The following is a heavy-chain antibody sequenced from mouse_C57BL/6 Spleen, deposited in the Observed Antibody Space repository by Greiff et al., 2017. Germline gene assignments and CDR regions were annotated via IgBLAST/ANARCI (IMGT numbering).Heavy chain of an antibody. D-gene: IGHD2-5*01. J-gene: IGHJ4*01. Sequence: VQLQQSGAELVRPGASVTLSCKASGYTFTDYEMHWVKQTPVHGLEWIGAIDPETGGTAYNQKFKGKAILTADKSSSTAYMELRSLTSEASAVYYCTRSDYSNYYYAMDYWGQGTSVTVSS. CDR1: GYTFTDYE. CDR3: TRSDYSNYYYAMDY. V-gene: IGHV1-15*01. CDR2: IDPETGGT.